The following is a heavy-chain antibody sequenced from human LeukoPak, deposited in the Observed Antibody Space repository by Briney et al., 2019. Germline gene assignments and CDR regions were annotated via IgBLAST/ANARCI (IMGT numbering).Heavy chain of an antibody. CDR2: IYSSGST. V-gene: IGHV4-61*02. CDR3: ARAGGPVNDYNVIDN. D-gene: IGHD5-24*01. Sequence: SETLSLTCTVSGGSISSGSYYWSWIRQPAGKGLEWIGRIYSSGSTNYNPSLKSRVTISVDTSKNQFSLKLSSVTAADTAVYYCARAGGPVNDYNVIDNWGQGTLVTVSS. J-gene: IGHJ4*02. CDR1: GGSISSGSYY.